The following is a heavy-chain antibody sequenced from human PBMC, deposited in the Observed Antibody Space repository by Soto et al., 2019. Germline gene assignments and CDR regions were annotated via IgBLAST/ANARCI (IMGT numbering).Heavy chain of an antibody. D-gene: IGHD6-6*01. J-gene: IGHJ6*02. CDR2: IYYSGST. Sequence: LSLTCTVSGGSVSSGSYYWSWIRQPPGKGLEWIGYIYYSGSTNYNPSLKSRVTISVDTSKNQFSLKLSSVTAADTAVYYCARGSFSSSSPYYYYGMDVWGQGTTVTVSS. CDR3: ARGSFSSSSPYYYYGMDV. CDR1: GGSVSSGSYY. V-gene: IGHV4-61*01.